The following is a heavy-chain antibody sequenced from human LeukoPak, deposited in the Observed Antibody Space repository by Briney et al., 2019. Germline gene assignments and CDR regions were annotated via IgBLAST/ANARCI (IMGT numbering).Heavy chain of an antibody. CDR2: IYYSGTT. V-gene: IGHV4-59*08. Sequence: SETLSVPYTVSGDSLHNYCWCWIRQPPGKGLEWIGYIYYSGTTNYNPSLKSRLTMSVDTSKNQFSLKLSSVTDADTAVYYCARLTFDVVGGAYEALDYWGQGTLVTVSS. J-gene: IGHJ4*02. CDR1: GDSLHNYC. CDR3: ARLTFDVVGGAYEALDY. D-gene: IGHD2-21*01.